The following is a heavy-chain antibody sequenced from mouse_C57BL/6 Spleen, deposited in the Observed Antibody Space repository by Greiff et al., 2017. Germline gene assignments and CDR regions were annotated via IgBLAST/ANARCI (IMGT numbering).Heavy chain of an antibody. CDR2: IDPETGGT. CDR1: GYTFTDYE. V-gene: IGHV1-15*01. Sequence: VQGVESGAELVRPGASVTLSCKASGYTFTDYEMHWVKQTPVHGLEWIGAIDPETGGTAYNQKFKGKAILTADKSSSTAYMELRSLTSEDSAVYYCTRSGELGPFAYWGQGTLVTVSA. D-gene: IGHD4-1*01. CDR3: TRSGELGPFAY. J-gene: IGHJ3*01.